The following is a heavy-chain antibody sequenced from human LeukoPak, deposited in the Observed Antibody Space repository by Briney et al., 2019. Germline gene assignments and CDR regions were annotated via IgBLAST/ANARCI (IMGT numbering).Heavy chain of an antibody. V-gene: IGHV3-23*01. D-gene: IGHD4-17*01. CDR3: AKDSPLLPYGDYYFDY. J-gene: IGHJ4*02. Sequence: PGGSLRLSCAASGFTFSSYAMSWVRQAPGKGLEWVSAISGSGGSTYYADSVKGRFTISRDNSKNTLYLQMNSLRAEDTAVYYCAKDSPLLPYGDYYFDYWGQGTLVTVSS. CDR2: ISGSGGST. CDR1: GFTFSSYA.